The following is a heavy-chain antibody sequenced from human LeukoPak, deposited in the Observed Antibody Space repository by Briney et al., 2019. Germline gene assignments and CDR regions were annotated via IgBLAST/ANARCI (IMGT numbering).Heavy chain of an antibody. D-gene: IGHD7-27*01. V-gene: IGHV4-59*01. Sequence: SETLSLTCTVSGGSISSYYWSWIRQPPGKGLEWIGYIYYSGSTNYNPSLKRRVTISVDTSKNQFSLKLSSVTAADTAVYYCASSNWDDAFDIWGQGTMVTVSS. J-gene: IGHJ3*02. CDR3: ASSNWDDAFDI. CDR2: IYYSGST. CDR1: GGSISSYY.